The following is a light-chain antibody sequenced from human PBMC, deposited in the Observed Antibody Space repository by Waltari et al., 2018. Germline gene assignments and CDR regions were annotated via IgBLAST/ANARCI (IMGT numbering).Light chain of an antibody. V-gene: IGKV1-5*03. CDR3: QHYNTHLWT. CDR2: KAS. CDR1: QSIGDL. Sequence: DIHMTQSPSTLSASVGDRVTITCRASQSIGDLLAWYQQKPGKAPNLLIYKASTLESGVPSRFSGSGSGTEFTLTISSLQPDDFATYYCQHYNTHLWTFGQGTKVEVK. J-gene: IGKJ1*01.